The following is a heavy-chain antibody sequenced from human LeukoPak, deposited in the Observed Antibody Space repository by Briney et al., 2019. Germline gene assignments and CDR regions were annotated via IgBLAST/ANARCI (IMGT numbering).Heavy chain of an antibody. D-gene: IGHD3-3*01. CDR1: GGSISSYY. V-gene: IGHV4-4*07. J-gene: IGHJ6*03. CDR2: IYTSGST. Sequence: SETLSLTCTVSGGSISSYYWSWIRQPAGKGLEWIGRIYTSGSTNYNPSLKSRVTISVDKSKNQFSLKLSSVTAADTAVYYCARGGLTIFGVEALYYYYYMDVWGKGTTVTVSS. CDR3: ARGGLTIFGVEALYYYYYMDV.